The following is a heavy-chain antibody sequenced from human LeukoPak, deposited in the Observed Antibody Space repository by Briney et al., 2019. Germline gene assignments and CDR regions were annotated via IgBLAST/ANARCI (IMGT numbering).Heavy chain of an antibody. D-gene: IGHD3-10*01. Sequence: SETLSLTCTVSGGSISSYYWNWIRQPAGKGLEWIGRIYTSGSTNYNPSLKSRVTMSVDTSKNQFSLKLSSVTAADTAVYCCAREMGRGTATEANWFDPWGQGTLVTVSS. CDR3: AREMGRGTATEANWFDP. CDR1: GGSISSYY. J-gene: IGHJ5*02. CDR2: IYTSGST. V-gene: IGHV4-4*07.